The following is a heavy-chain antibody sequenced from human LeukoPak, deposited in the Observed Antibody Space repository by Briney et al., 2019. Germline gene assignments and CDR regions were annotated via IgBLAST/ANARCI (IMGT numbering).Heavy chain of an antibody. V-gene: IGHV3-30*03. CDR2: ISYDGSNK. J-gene: IGHJ4*02. CDR3: ARERRDSSSWYAKEANHFDY. D-gene: IGHD6-13*01. Sequence: GGSLRLSCAASGFTFSSYGMHWVRQAPGKGLEWVAVISYDGSNKYYADSVKGRFTISRDNSKNTLYLQMNSLRAEDTAVYYCARERRDSSSWYAKEANHFDYWGQGTLVTVSS. CDR1: GFTFSSYG.